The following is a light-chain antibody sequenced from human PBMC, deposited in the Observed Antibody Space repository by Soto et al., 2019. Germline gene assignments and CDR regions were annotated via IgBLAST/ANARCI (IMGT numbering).Light chain of an antibody. V-gene: IGKV3-15*01. J-gene: IGKJ2*01. Sequence: EIVMTQSPATLSVSPVERVTLSCRASQSININLAWYQQKLGQAPRLLIYSASARVTDVPARFTGGGSGTEFTLSISTLQPEDFAVYYCQQFRSWPYTFGQGTKLEAK. CDR2: SAS. CDR1: QSININ. CDR3: QQFRSWPYT.